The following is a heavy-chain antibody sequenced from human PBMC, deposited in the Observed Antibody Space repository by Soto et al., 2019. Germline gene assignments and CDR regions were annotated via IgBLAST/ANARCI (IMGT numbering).Heavy chain of an antibody. Sequence: PSVKVSCKSSRGTFSSFINYPINWVRQAPGQGLEWMGGIVPNVGTVNYAQKFRGKVTITADKSTGTAYMELSSLRSEDTALYYCARRDTSGFLRYFDNWGQGTQVTVSS. D-gene: IGHD3-3*01. V-gene: IGHV1-69*06. CDR2: IVPNVGTV. CDR1: RGTFSSFINYP. J-gene: IGHJ4*02. CDR3: ARRDTSGFLRYFDN.